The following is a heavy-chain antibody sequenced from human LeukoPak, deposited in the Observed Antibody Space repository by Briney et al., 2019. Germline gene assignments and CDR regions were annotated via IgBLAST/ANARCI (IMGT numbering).Heavy chain of an antibody. CDR2: IYYSGST. J-gene: IGHJ3*02. Sequence: SETLSLTCTVSGGSISSSSYYWGWIRQPPGKGLEWIGSIYYSGSTYYNPSLKSRVTISVDTSKNQFSLKLSSVTAADTAVYYCASVLSITISFDAFDIWGQGTMVTVSS. V-gene: IGHV4-39*01. D-gene: IGHD3-9*01. CDR3: ASVLSITISFDAFDI. CDR1: GGSISSSSYY.